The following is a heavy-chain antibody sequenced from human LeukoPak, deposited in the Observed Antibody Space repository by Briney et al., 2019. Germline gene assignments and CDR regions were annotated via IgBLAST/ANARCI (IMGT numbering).Heavy chain of an antibody. V-gene: IGHV1-2*02. J-gene: IGHJ6*02. CDR1: GYTFTGYY. CDR2: INPNRGGT. Sequence: ASVKVSCKASGYTFTGYYMHWVRQAPGQGLEWMGWINPNRGGTNYAQKFQGRVTMTRDTSISTAYMELSRLRSDDTAVYYCARVRVGYCSSTSCYYYYGMDVRGQGTTVTVSS. D-gene: IGHD2-2*01. CDR3: ARVRVGYCSSTSCYYYYGMDV.